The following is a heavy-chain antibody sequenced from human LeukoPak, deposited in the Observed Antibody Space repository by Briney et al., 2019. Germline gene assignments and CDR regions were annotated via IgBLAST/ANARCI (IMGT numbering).Heavy chain of an antibody. D-gene: IGHD3-10*01. CDR1: GGSITSGGYY. V-gene: IGHV4-39*07. J-gene: IGHJ4*02. Sequence: TSETLSLTCSVSGGSITSGGYYWSWIRQPPGKGLEWIGEINHSGSTNYNPSLKSRVTISVDTSKNQFSLKLSSVTAADTAVYYCARAGMVRGANFDYWGQGTLVTVSS. CDR2: INHSGST. CDR3: ARAGMVRGANFDY.